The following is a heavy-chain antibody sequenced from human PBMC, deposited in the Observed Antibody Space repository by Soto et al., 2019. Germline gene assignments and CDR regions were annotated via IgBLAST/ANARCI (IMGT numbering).Heavy chain of an antibody. CDR2: FFFRRST. J-gene: IGHJ6*02. D-gene: IGHD2-2*01. Sequence: SDTLSLTCTVSGPSISSRPYSWAWIREPPAKWVELIWTFFFRRSTHFNPALQRWVTISVDTFKNPFSLKVSFLTGADPALFYFERLGGYCKGTSCHGYYAMDVWGQGTTVT. CDR1: GPSISSRPYS. V-gene: IGHV4-39*01. CDR3: ERLGGYCKGTSCHGYYAMDV.